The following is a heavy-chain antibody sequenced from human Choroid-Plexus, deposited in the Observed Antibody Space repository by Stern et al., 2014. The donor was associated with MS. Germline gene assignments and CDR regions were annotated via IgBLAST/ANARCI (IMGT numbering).Heavy chain of an antibody. D-gene: IGHD2/OR15-2a*01. J-gene: IGHJ5*02. CDR3: AKDRQYLTYFFDH. CDR2: VSYDGSNK. V-gene: IGHV3-30*18. Sequence: QLVQSGGGVVQPGRPLRLSCVASGFTFGSCAMHWVRQAPGKGLEWVAGVSYDGSNKYYADSVKGRFTISRDNSQNTLYMQMSSLRPEDTAVYFCAKDRQYLTYFFDHWGQGSLVTVSS. CDR1: GFTFGSCA.